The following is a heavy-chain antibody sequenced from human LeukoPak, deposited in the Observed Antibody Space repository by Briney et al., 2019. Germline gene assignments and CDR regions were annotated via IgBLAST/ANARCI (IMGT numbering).Heavy chain of an antibody. CDR1: GFTFDDYA. CDR3: AKDIWYSSSSFDY. Sequence: PGGSLRLSCAASGFTFDDYAMHWVRQAPGKGLEWVSGISWNSGSIGYADSVKGRFTISRDNAKNSLYLQMNSLRAEDTALYYCAKDIWYSSSSFDYWGQGTLVTVS. V-gene: IGHV3-9*01. CDR2: ISWNSGSI. J-gene: IGHJ4*02. D-gene: IGHD6-13*01.